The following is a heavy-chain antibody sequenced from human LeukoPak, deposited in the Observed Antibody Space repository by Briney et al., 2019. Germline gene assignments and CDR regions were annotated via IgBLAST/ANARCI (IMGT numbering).Heavy chain of an antibody. Sequence: GGSLRLSCAASAFTFSNYTMHWVRQAPGKGLEWVAVMSYDGSNKYYADSVKGRFTISRDNSKNTQYLQMNSLRGEDTAVYYCARIPRTWLRFPYFDYWGQGTLVTVSS. D-gene: IGHD5-12*01. J-gene: IGHJ4*02. V-gene: IGHV3-30-3*01. CDR3: ARIPRTWLRFPYFDY. CDR2: MSYDGSNK. CDR1: AFTFSNYT.